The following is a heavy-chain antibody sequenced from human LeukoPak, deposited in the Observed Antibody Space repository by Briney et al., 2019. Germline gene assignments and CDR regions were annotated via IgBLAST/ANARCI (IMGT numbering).Heavy chain of an antibody. CDR3: AREARFPTRGKYCTNGVCYIDY. J-gene: IGHJ4*02. Sequence: ASVKVSCKASGYTFTSYGISWVRQAPGQGLEWMGWISAYNDNTNYAQKLQGRVTMTTDTSTSTAYMELRSLRSDDTAVYYCAREARFPTRGKYCTNGVCYIDYWGQGTLVTVSS. D-gene: IGHD2-8*01. CDR2: ISAYNDNT. V-gene: IGHV1-18*01. CDR1: GYTFTSYG.